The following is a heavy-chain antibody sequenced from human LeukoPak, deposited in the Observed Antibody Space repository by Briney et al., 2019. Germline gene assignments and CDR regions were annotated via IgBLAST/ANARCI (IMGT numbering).Heavy chain of an antibody. CDR3: ATHYYDSSGYYPFDY. D-gene: IGHD3-22*01. J-gene: IGHJ4*02. CDR2: ISGSGGST. V-gene: IGHV3-23*01. CDR1: GFTFSSYA. Sequence: PGGSLRLSCAASGFTFSSYAMSWVRQAPGKGLEWVSAISGSGGSTYYADSVKGRFTISRDNSKNTLYLQMNSLRAEDTAVYCCATHYYDSSGYYPFDYWGQGTLVTVSS.